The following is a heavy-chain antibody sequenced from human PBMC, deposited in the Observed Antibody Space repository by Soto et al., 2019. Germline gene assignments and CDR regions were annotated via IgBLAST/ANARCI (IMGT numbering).Heavy chain of an antibody. V-gene: IGHV1-18*04. D-gene: IGHD4-17*01. J-gene: IGHJ5*02. CDR1: GYTFTCYV. CDR3: ARVAGYGDYTMGP. CDR2: ISAYNGNT. Sequence: ASLKVSCKASGYTFTCYVISLVLQAPGQGLEWMGWISAYNGNTNYAQKLQGRVTMTTDTSTSTAYMELRSLRSDDTAVYYCARVAGYGDYTMGPWGQGTLVTVSS.